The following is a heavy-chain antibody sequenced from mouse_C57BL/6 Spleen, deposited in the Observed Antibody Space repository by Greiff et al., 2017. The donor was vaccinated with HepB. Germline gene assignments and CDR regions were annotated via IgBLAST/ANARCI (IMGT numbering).Heavy chain of an antibody. CDR1: GYAFSSSW. CDR3: ARRREFDY. J-gene: IGHJ2*01. CDR2: IYPGDGDT. Sequence: VQLQQSGPELVKPGASVKISCKASGYAFSSSWMNWVKQRPGKGLEWIGRIYPGDGDTNYNGKFKGKATLTADKSSSTAYMQLSSLTSEDSAVYFCARRREFDYWGKGTTLTVSS. V-gene: IGHV1-82*01.